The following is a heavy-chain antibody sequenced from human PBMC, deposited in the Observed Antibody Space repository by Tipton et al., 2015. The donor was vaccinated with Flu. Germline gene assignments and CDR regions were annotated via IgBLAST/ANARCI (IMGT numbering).Heavy chain of an antibody. CDR1: GYTFTSYN. V-gene: IGHV1-46*03. D-gene: IGHD1-1*01. Sequence: QLVQSGAEVKTPGASVKVSCKASGYTFTSYNMHWVRQAPGQGLGWMGIIYPAGGGISYAQKFQGRVIMTRDRSTGTVHMELSTLRSDDTAMYYCAGDKGGGTYTFDVWRQGTMVTVSS. J-gene: IGHJ3*01. CDR3: AGDKGGGTYTFDV. CDR2: IYPAGGGI.